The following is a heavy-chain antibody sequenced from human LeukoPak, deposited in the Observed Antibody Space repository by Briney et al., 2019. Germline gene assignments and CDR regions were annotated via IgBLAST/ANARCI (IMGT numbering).Heavy chain of an antibody. J-gene: IGHJ4*02. CDR2: IYSGGNT. CDR3: ARRAGEYSHPYDY. CDR1: GISVSSNS. V-gene: IGHV3-53*01. D-gene: IGHD4-17*01. Sequence: GGSLRLSCAASGISVSSNSMSWVRQAPGKGLEWVSFIYSGGNTLYSDSVKGRFTISRDNSKNTLYLQMNSLRAEDTAVYYCARRAGEYSHPYDYWGQGTLVTVSS.